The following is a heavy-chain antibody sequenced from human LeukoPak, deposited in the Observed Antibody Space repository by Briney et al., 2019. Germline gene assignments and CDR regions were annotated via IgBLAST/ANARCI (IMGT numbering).Heavy chain of an antibody. CDR1: GYTFTSYG. Sequence: ASVKVSCQASGYTFTSYGISWVRQAPGQGLEWMGWISAYNGNTNYAQKLQGRVTMTTDTSTSTAYMELRSLRSDDTAVYYCARDRGAYYYGMDVWAKGPRSPSP. V-gene: IGHV1-18*01. CDR3: ARDRGAYYYGMDV. D-gene: IGHD5-12*01. J-gene: IGHJ6*02. CDR2: ISAYNGNT.